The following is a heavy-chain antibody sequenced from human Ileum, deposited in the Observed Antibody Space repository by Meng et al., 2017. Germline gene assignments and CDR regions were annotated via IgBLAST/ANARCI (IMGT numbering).Heavy chain of an antibody. J-gene: IGHJ4*02. CDR3: ARHGGYSQDF. D-gene: IGHD4-23*01. V-gene: IGHV4-4*02. CDR1: SGSISSNTY. Sequence: QGHLQESGPGLVRPSWTLSLPCAVSSGSISSNTYWSWVRQPPGKGLEWIGQISHSGSAYYNPSLKSRVTMSVDKSKSQFSLMLTSVTAADTAIYYCARHGGYSQDFWGQGTLVTVAS. CDR2: ISHSGSA.